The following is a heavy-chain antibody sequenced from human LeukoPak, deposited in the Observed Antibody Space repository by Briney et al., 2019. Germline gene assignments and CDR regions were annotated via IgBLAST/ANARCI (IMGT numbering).Heavy chain of an antibody. CDR1: GFTFSSYA. CDR2: ISGSGGST. CDR3: AKLTGYSSGWYEGFGY. Sequence: GGSLRLSCAAPGFTFSSYAMSWVRQAPGKGLEWASAISGSGGSTYYADSVKGRFTISRDNSKNTLYLQMNSLRAEDTAVYYCAKLTGYSSGWYEGFGYWGQGTLVTVSS. J-gene: IGHJ4*02. V-gene: IGHV3-23*01. D-gene: IGHD6-19*01.